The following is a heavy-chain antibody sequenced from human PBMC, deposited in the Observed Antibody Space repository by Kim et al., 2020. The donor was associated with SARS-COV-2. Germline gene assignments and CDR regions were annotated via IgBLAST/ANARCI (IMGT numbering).Heavy chain of an antibody. Sequence: GGSLRLSCAASGFTFSSYAVSWVRQTPGKGLEWVSSISGSGGNTYYTDSVKGRFTISRDNSKNTLYLQMDSLRAEDTAVYYCAKAYSSTYFFDCWGQGTLVTVSS. J-gene: IGHJ4*02. CDR1: GFTFSSYA. CDR3: AKAYSSTYFFDC. V-gene: IGHV3-23*01. CDR2: ISGSGGNT. D-gene: IGHD6-13*01.